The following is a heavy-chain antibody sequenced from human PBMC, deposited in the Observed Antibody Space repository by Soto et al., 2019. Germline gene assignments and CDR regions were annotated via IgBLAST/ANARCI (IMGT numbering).Heavy chain of an antibody. Sequence: GSVKVSCNGTRYIFTGYYIHWVRQPPGQGLEGMGWINPKSCDTNYEQRFQGWVTMTKDTSINTAYMVVGGLSSAGRDVYYCARCRCFCCNVKWFDAWGQGALVPVSS. D-gene: IGHD2-15*01. CDR1: RYIFTGYY. CDR3: ARCRCFCCNVKWFDA. CDR2: INPKSCDT. J-gene: IGHJ5*02. V-gene: IGHV1-2*04.